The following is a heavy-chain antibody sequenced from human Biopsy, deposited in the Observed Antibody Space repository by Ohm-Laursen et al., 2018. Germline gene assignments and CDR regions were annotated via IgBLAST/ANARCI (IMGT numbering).Heavy chain of an antibody. V-gene: IGHV1-18*01. CDR1: GYTFTSYG. Sequence: ASVKVSCKASGYTFTSYGISWVRQAPGQGLEWMGWINTENGNTIYAQNLQGRVTMTADTSTSTAYMEVTSLRSDDTAAYYCAADINVWNVNYWGQGTQVIVSS. D-gene: IGHD1-1*01. CDR2: INTENGNT. CDR3: AADINVWNVNY. J-gene: IGHJ4*02.